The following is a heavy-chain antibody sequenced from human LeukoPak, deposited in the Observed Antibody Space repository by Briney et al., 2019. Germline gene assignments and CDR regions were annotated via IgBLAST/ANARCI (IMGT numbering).Heavy chain of an antibody. CDR1: GITVRSNY. CDR2: IFSGGGT. J-gene: IGHJ6*02. Sequence: GGSLRLSCAASGITVRSNYMSWVRQAPGKGLEWVSVIFSGGGTYYADSVKGRFTISRDTSENALYLQMNSLRAEDTAVYYCARDLPGITMIVVVITYYYGMDVWGQGTTVTVSS. V-gene: IGHV3-66*01. CDR3: ARDLPGITMIVVVITYYYGMDV. D-gene: IGHD3-22*01.